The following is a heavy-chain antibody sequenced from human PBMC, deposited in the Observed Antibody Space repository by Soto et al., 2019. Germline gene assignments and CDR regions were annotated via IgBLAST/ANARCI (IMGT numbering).Heavy chain of an antibody. CDR3: AREHTKGRIAWYVSPQQ. Sequence: QVQLVESGGGLVKPGGSLRLACTASGFTFSDYYMSWIRQAPGKGLQWVSVMGGGGSYTNYADSVKGRFAISRDNAKNSLYLQMNSLRVEDTAVYDCAREHTKGRIAWYVSPQQWGQGTLVTVSS. CDR2: MGGGGSYT. D-gene: IGHD6-19*01. V-gene: IGHV3-11*06. J-gene: IGHJ1*01. CDR1: GFTFSDYY.